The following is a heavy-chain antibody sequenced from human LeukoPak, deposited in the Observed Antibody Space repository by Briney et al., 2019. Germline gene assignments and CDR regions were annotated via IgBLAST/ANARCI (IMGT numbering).Heavy chain of an antibody. CDR2: IYHSGST. CDR3: ARVPDFWSGYPLFDY. Sequence: SETLSLTCTVSGGSISSGGYYWSWIRQPPGKGLEWIGYIYHSGSTYYNPSLKSRVTISVDRSKNQFSLKLSSVTAADMAVYYCARVPDFWSGYPLFDYWGQGTLVTVSS. CDR1: GGSISSGGYY. J-gene: IGHJ4*02. D-gene: IGHD3-3*01. V-gene: IGHV4-30-2*01.